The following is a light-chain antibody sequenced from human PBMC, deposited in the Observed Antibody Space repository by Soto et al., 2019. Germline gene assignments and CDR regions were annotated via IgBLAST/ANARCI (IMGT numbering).Light chain of an antibody. J-gene: IGLJ2*01. V-gene: IGLV1-36*01. CDR2: YDD. CDR1: TSNIGNNA. CDR3: TAWDDSLGGVI. Sequence: QSVLTQPPSVSAAPGQRVTISCSGSTSNIGNNAVNWYQQLPGKAPKLLMYYDDLLPSGVSDRFSGSNSGTSASLAISGLQSEDEADYYCTAWDDSLGGVIFGGGTKLTVL.